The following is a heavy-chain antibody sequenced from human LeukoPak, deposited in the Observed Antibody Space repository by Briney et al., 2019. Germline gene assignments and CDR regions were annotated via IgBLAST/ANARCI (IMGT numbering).Heavy chain of an antibody. Sequence: GGSLRFSCAASGFTFRNYAMNWVRQAPGKGLEWVSAISGSGGSTYYADSVKGRFTISRDNAKNSLYLQMNSLRAEDTAVYYCAELGITMIGGVWGKGTTVTISS. CDR1: GFTFRNYA. CDR2: ISGSGGST. D-gene: IGHD3-10*02. J-gene: IGHJ6*04. V-gene: IGHV3-23*01. CDR3: AELGITMIGGV.